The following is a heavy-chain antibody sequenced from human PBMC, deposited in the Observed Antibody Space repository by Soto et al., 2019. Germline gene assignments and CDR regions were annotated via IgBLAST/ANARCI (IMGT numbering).Heavy chain of an antibody. CDR1: GGSFSGYY. CDR3: ARDGFWSGSGACPFDY. Sequence: SETLSLTCAVYGGSFSGYYWSWIRQPPGKGLEWIGEINHSGSTNYNPSLKSRVTISVDTSKNQFSLKLSSVTAADTAVYYCARDGFWSGSGACPFDYWGQGTLVTVSS. J-gene: IGHJ4*02. V-gene: IGHV4-34*01. CDR2: INHSGST. D-gene: IGHD3-3*01.